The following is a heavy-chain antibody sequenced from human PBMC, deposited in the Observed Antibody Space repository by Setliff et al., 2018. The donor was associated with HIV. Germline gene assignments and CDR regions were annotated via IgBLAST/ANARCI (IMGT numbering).Heavy chain of an antibody. CDR2: IFSSGST. CDR1: GDSVRSSRYY. CDR3: ARRWGIRGYSS. D-gene: IGHD5-18*01. V-gene: IGHV4-61*01. J-gene: IGHJ5*02. Sequence: PSETLSLTCTVSGDSVRSSRYYWSWIRQSPGRGLEWIGFIFSSGSTKYNPSLQSRVTISVDTSKNQFSLKLSSVTAADTAVYYCARRWGIRGYSSWGQGTLVTVSS.